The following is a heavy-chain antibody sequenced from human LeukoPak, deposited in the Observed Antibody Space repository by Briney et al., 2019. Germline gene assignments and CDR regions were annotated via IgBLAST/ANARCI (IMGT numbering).Heavy chain of an antibody. CDR3: ARDQYAVTFPFDY. Sequence: GRSLRLSCAASGFTFSSYAMSWVRQAPGKGLEWVSSISSSSTYIYYADSVKGRFTISRDNAKNSLYLQMNSLRAEDTAVYYCARDQYAVTFPFDYWGQGTLVTVSS. CDR1: GFTFSSYA. J-gene: IGHJ4*02. CDR2: ISSSSTYI. D-gene: IGHD2-2*01. V-gene: IGHV3-21*01.